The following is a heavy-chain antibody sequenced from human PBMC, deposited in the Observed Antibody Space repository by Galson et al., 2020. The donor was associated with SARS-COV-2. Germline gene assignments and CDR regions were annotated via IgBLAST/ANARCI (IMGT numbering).Heavy chain of an antibody. D-gene: IGHD4-17*01. V-gene: IGHV3-21*01. CDR2: ISSSSSYI. CDR3: ARDRTTVTKNWFDP. J-gene: IGHJ5*02. CDR1: GFTFSSYS. Sequence: GESLKISCAASGFTFSSYSMNWVRQAPGKGLEWVSSISSSSSYIYYADSVKGRFTISRDNAKNSLYLQMNSLRAEDTAVYYCARDRTTVTKNWFDPWGQGTLVTVSS.